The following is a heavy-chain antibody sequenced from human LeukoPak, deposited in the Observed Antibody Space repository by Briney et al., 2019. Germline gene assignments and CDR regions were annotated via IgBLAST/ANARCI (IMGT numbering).Heavy chain of an antibody. CDR2: ISGSGGST. CDR3: AKDQRFLEWLLWY. J-gene: IGHJ4*02. V-gene: IGHV3-23*01. Sequence: GGSLRLSCAASGFTFSSYAMSWVRQAPGKGLGWVSAISGSGGSTSYADSVKGRFTISTDNSKNTLYLQMNRLRAEDTAVYYCAKDQRFLEWLLWYWGQGTLVTVSS. CDR1: GFTFSSYA. D-gene: IGHD3-3*01.